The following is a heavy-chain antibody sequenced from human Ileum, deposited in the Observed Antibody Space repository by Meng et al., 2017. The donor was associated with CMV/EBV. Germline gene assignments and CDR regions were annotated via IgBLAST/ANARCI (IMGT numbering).Heavy chain of an antibody. CDR1: GASISRYY. D-gene: IGHD2-15*01. CDR2: IYYSGTT. CDR3: ARVGGSRGGYSPLNWFDP. V-gene: IGHV4-59*12. Sequence: GSLRLSCTVSGASISRYYWNWIRQSPGKGLEGIGFIYYSGTTNYNPSLKSRVTISVDTSKNQFSLKLNSVTAADTAVYYCARVGGSRGGYSPLNWFDPWGPGTLVTVSS. J-gene: IGHJ5*02.